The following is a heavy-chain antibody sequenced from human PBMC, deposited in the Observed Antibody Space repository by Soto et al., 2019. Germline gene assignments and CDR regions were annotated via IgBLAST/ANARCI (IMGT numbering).Heavy chain of an antibody. CDR1: GFAFSRNA. CDR2: ISSAESNK. V-gene: IGHV3-30*18. Sequence: QVQLVESGGGVVQPGESLRVSCAASGFAFSRNAMHWVRQAPGQGLEWVAQISSAESNKFYADSVKGRCTISRDNSTDMVFLHLSSLRVEDTAVYFWAKDEWACTNGVCYHGFDHWGQGSLVTVSS. D-gene: IGHD2-8*01. CDR3: AKDEWACTNGVCYHGFDH. J-gene: IGHJ4*02.